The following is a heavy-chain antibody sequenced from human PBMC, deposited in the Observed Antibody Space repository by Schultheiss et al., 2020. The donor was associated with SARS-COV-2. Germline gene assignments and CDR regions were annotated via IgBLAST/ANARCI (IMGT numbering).Heavy chain of an antibody. CDR2: IYYSGST. CDR3: ARGDSLGWFDP. V-gene: IGHV4-31*03. Sequence: SETLSLTCTVSGGSISSGGYYWSWIRQHPGKGLEWIGYIYYSGSTYYNPSLKSRVTISVDTSKNQFSLKMSSVTAADTAVYYCARGDSLGWFDPWGQGTLVTVSS. D-gene: IGHD3-22*01. J-gene: IGHJ5*02. CDR1: GGSISSGGYY.